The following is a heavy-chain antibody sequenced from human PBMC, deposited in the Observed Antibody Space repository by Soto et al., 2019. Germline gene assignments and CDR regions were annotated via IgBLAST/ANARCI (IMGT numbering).Heavy chain of an antibody. CDR3: ARHGLKYYYGMDV. Sequence: PGESLKISSKGSGYSFTSYWIGWVRQMPGKGLEWMGIIYPGDSDTRYSPSFQGQVTISADKSISTAYLQWSSLKASDTAMYYCARHGLKYYYGMDVWGQGTTVTVSS. CDR1: GYSFTSYW. CDR2: IYPGDSDT. V-gene: IGHV5-51*01. D-gene: IGHD5-12*01. J-gene: IGHJ6*02.